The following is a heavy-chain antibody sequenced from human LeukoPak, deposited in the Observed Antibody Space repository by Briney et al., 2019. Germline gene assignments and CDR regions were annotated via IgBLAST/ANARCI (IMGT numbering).Heavy chain of an antibody. J-gene: IGHJ3*02. CDR1: GGTFRSYA. CDR3: ASLGTTRAFDI. CDR2: IIPIFGTR. D-gene: IGHD1-7*01. Sequence: GSSVKVSCKASGGTFRSYAISWVRQAPGQGLEWMGRIIPIFGTRNYAQKFQGRVTIITDESTSTAYMELSSLRSEDTAVYYCASLGTTRAFDIWGQGTMVTVSS. V-gene: IGHV1-69*05.